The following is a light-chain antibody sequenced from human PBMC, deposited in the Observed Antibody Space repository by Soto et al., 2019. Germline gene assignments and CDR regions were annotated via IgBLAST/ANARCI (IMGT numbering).Light chain of an antibody. CDR1: SSNIGTNS. CDR2: NNF. J-gene: IGLJ2*01. Sequence: QSVLTQPPAASGTPGQSVTISCSGSSSNIGTNSVFWYQQLPGTAPKLLIFNNFQRPSGVPDRFSGSKSRTSASLAISGLRSEDEGDYYCATWDNSIIGVVFGGGTKLTVL. V-gene: IGLV1-47*02. CDR3: ATWDNSIIGVV.